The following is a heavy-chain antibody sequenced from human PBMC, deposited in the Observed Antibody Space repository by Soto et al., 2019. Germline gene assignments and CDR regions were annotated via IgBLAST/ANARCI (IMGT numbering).Heavy chain of an antibody. CDR1: GFTFSSYA. J-gene: IGHJ4*02. CDR2: ISGSGGST. V-gene: IGHV3-23*01. CDR3: AKSSVVGVTATPDY. Sequence: EVQLLESGGGLVQPGGSLRLSCAASGFTFSSYAMSWFRQAPGKGLEWVSAISGSGGSTYYADSVKGRFTISRENSKNHLYLQMNSLKAEDTAVYYCAKSSVVGVTATPDYWGPGTPGPVFS. D-gene: IGHD2-21*02.